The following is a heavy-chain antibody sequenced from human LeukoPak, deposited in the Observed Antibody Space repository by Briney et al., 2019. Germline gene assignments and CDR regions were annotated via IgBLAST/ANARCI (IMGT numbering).Heavy chain of an antibody. CDR2: ITDISDTT. CDR3: AKHGRATPDY. J-gene: IGHJ4*02. CDR1: EFTFSDYA. Sequence: GGSLRLSCAASEFTFSDYAMTWVRQAPGKGLEWVSLITDISDTTYYADSVKGRFTISRDNSKNTLYLQMNSLRAEDTALYYCAKHGRATPDYWGQGTLVTVSS. V-gene: IGHV3-23*01. D-gene: IGHD5-12*01.